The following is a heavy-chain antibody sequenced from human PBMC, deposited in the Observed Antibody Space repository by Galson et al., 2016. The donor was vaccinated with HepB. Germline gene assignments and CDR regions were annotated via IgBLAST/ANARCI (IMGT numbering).Heavy chain of an antibody. CDR1: GASVSSTGSY. D-gene: IGHD3-10*01. CDR3: ASDSTYGNF. Sequence: SETLSLTCTVSGASVSSTGSYWSWIRQPPGKGLEWIGYIFYFDNTNYNPSLKSRVTISVDTSKNQSSLKLNSVTAADTAVYYCASDSTYGNFWGQGTLATVSS. V-gene: IGHV4-61*08. J-gene: IGHJ4*02. CDR2: IFYFDNT.